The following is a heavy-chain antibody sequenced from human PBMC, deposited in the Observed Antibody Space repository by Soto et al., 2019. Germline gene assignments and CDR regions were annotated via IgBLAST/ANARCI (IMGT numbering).Heavy chain of an antibody. Sequence: ASVKVSCKASGYTFTGYYMHWVRQAPGQGLEWMGWINPNSGGTNYAQKFQGWVTMTRDTSISTAYMELSRLRSDDTAVYYCARELVVATISYYYYGMDGWGQGTTVTVSS. D-gene: IGHD5-12*01. V-gene: IGHV1-2*04. CDR1: GYTFTGYY. CDR3: ARELVVATISYYYYGMDG. J-gene: IGHJ6*02. CDR2: INPNSGGT.